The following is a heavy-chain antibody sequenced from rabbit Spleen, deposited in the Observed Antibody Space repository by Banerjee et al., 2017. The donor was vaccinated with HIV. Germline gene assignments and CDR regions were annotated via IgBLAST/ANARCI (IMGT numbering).Heavy chain of an antibody. J-gene: IGHJ4*01. D-gene: IGHD1-1*01. V-gene: IGHV1S45*01. CDR2: IYGGSSAST. Sequence: QEQLVESGGGLVQPGGSLKLSCTASGFSFSSSYYMCWVRQAPGKGLECIACIYGGSSASTYYANWAKGLFTISKTSSTTVTLQMTSLTAADRATYCCARDLLGVIGWNFYLWGPGTLVTVS. CDR3: ARDLLGVIGWNFYL. CDR1: GFSFSSSYY.